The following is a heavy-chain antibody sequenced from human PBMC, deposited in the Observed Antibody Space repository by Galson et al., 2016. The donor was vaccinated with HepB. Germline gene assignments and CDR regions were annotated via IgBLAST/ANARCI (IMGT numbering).Heavy chain of an antibody. Sequence: CAISGDSVSSNNASWNWIRQSPSRGLEWLGKTYYWSKWYNDYSVSLKGRITISPDTSKNQFSLHLNSVTPEDTAVYYCAREPPVVPPTYYYYMDVWGEGITVTVSS. V-gene: IGHV6-1*01. J-gene: IGHJ6*03. CDR2: TYYWSKWYN. CDR1: GDSVSSNNAS. CDR3: AREPPVVPPTYYYYMDV. D-gene: IGHD2-2*01.